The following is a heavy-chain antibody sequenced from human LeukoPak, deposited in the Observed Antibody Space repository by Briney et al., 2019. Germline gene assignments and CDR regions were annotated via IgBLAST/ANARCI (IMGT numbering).Heavy chain of an antibody. CDR3: AGFLEWLSTTSWFDP. CDR2: IIPILGIT. D-gene: IGHD3-3*01. V-gene: IGHV1-69*04. Sequence: SVKVSCKASGGTFSRYAISWVRQAPGQGLEWMGRIIPILGITNYSQKFQGRVTITANRSTSTAYMELSRLRSEDTAVYYCAGFLEWLSTTSWFDPWGQGTLVTVSS. CDR1: GGTFSRYA. J-gene: IGHJ5*02.